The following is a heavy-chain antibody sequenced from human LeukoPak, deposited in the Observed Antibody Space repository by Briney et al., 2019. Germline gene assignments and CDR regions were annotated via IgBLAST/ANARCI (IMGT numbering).Heavy chain of an antibody. V-gene: IGHV3-23*01. CDR3: ARGQAMAVS. CDR2: ISVSGSRT. J-gene: IGHJ5*02. D-gene: IGHD5-18*01. Sequence: GGSLRLSCVASGVNFSNHDMCWFRQVPGKGLEWVSGISVSGSRTYYADSVKGRFTISRDTSKTTLYVHMTSLRVEDTAFYYTARGQAMAVSWGQGILVTVSS. CDR1: GVNFSNHD.